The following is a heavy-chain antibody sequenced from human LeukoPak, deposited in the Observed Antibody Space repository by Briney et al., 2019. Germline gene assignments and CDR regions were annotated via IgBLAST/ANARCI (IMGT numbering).Heavy chain of an antibody. J-gene: IGHJ4*02. Sequence: SETLSLTCTVSGYSISSGYYWGWIRQPPGKGLEWIGSIYHSGSTYYNPSLKSRVTISVDTSKNQFSLELSSVTAADTAVYYCARRSSGWYLDGWGQGTLVTVSS. CDR2: IYHSGST. D-gene: IGHD6-19*01. CDR3: ARRSSGWYLDG. V-gene: IGHV4-38-2*02. CDR1: GYSISSGYY.